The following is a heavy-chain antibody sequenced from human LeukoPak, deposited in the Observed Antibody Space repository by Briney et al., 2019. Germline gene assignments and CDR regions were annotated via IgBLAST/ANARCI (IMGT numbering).Heavy chain of an antibody. CDR3: AREGSGSYLGFYYYMDV. J-gene: IGHJ6*03. D-gene: IGHD3-10*01. CDR2: IYYSGST. V-gene: IGHV4-39*07. Sequence: PSETLSLTCTVSGGSISSSSYYWGWIRQPPGKGLEWIGSIYYSGSTNYNPSLKSRVTISADKSKKQFSLKLSSVTAADTAVYYCAREGSGSYLGFYYYMDVWGKGTTVTVSS. CDR1: GGSISSSSYY.